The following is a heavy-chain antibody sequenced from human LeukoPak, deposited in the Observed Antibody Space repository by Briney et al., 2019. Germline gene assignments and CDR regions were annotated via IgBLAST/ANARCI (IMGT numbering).Heavy chain of an antibody. J-gene: IGHJ4*02. V-gene: IGHV1-2*02. Sequence: ASVKVSCKASGYTFTGYYMHWVRRAPGQGLEWMGWINPNSGGTNYAQKFQGRVTMTRDTSISTAYMELSRLRSDDTAVYYCARDLGSDTTFDYWGQGTLVTVSS. D-gene: IGHD1-26*01. CDR1: GYTFTGYY. CDR3: ARDLGSDTTFDY. CDR2: INPNSGGT.